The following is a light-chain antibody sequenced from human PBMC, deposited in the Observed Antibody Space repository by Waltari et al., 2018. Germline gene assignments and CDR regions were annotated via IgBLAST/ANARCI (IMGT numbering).Light chain of an antibody. CDR3: QTWDSSTVV. CDR2: QDN. CDR1: TLENNN. Sequence: SYELTQPPSVSVSPGQTASITCPGDTLENNNVCWYQQKPGQSPVLVIYQDNRRPSGIPERFSGSNSGNTATLTISGTQGMDEADYYCQTWDSSTVVFGGGTKVTVL. V-gene: IGLV3-1*01. J-gene: IGLJ2*01.